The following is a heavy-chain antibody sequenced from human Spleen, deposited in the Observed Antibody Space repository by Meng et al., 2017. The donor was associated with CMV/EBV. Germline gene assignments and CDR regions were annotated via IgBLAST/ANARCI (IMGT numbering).Heavy chain of an antibody. V-gene: IGHV4-34*01. Sequence: SLPCAVYGGSFRGYYWSWIRQPPGKGLEWIGEITHSGSTNYNPSLKSRVALSVDTSKNQFSLRLTSVTAADTAVYYCARRGLGRPDYWGQGTLVTVSS. CDR3: ARRGLGRPDY. CDR1: GGSFRGYY. CDR2: ITHSGST. D-gene: IGHD3-10*01. J-gene: IGHJ4*02.